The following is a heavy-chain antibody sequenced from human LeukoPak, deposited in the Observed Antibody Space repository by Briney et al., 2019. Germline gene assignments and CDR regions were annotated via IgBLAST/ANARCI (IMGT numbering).Heavy chain of an antibody. Sequence: PSETLSLTCTVSGGSISSYYWSWIRQPPGEGLEWIGYIYYSGSTNYNPSLKSRVTISVDTSKNQFSLKLSSVTAADTAVYYCARASVTINYDYWGQGTLVTVSS. J-gene: IGHJ4*02. V-gene: IGHV4-59*01. CDR2: IYYSGST. D-gene: IGHD3-10*01. CDR1: GGSISSYY. CDR3: ARASVTINYDY.